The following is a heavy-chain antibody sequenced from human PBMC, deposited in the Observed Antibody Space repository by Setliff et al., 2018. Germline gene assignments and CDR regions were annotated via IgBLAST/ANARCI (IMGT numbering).Heavy chain of an antibody. Sequence: ASVKVSCKASGYTFVGYYLHWVRQAPGQGLEWMGWINPKTGGTNYAQKFRGRVTMTRDASINTAFMHLSSLKSDDMAVYYCAREPYDYIWGSYRSPYFDHWGQGALVTVS. CDR1: GYTFVGYY. D-gene: IGHD3-16*02. CDR3: AREPYDYIWGSYRSPYFDH. CDR2: INPKTGGT. V-gene: IGHV1-2*02. J-gene: IGHJ4*02.